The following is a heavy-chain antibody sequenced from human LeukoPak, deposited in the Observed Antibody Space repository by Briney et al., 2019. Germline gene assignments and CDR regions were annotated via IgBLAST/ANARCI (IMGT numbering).Heavy chain of an antibody. J-gene: IGHJ6*02. V-gene: IGHV4-34*01. CDR2: INHSGST. CDR1: GGSFRGYY. Sequence: SETLSLTCAVYGGSFRGYYWSWIRQPPGKGLEWIGEINHSGSTNYNPSLKSRVTISVDTSKNQFSLKLSSVAAADTAVYYCARVPLVVPAVYYYYGMDVWGQGTTVTVSS. CDR3: ARVPLVVPAVYYYYGMDV. D-gene: IGHD2-2*01.